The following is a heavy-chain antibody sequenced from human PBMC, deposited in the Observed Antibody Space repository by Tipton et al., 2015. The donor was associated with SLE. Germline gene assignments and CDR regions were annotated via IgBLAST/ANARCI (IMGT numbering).Heavy chain of an antibody. CDR1: GGSISSYY. CDR2: AYTDGKT. D-gene: IGHD2-8*01. Sequence: TLSLTCTVSGGSISSYYWSWIRQPAGKGLEWIGRAYTDGKTNYNPSLKSRVTISVDTSKNHFSLKLSSVTAADTAVYYCARASPGVWCFDLWGRGSLVTVSS. V-gene: IGHV4-4*07. CDR3: ARASPGVWCFDL. J-gene: IGHJ2*01.